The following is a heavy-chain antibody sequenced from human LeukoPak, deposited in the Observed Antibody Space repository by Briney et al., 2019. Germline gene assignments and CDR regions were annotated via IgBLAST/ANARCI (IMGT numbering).Heavy chain of an antibody. CDR3: ARDADYGGSPDAFDI. CDR1: GFTFSSNH. CDR2: IYSGGTT. V-gene: IGHV3-53*01. Sequence: GGSLRLSCAASGFTFSSNHMSWVRQAPGKGLNWVSLIYSGGTTYYADSVKGRFTISRDNSKNTLYLQMNSLRAEDTAVYYCARDADYGGSPDAFDIWGRGTIVTVSS. D-gene: IGHD4-23*01. J-gene: IGHJ3*02.